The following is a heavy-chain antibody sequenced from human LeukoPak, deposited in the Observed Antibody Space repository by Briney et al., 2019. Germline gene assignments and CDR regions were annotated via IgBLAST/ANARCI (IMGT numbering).Heavy chain of an antibody. CDR2: IGTAGDT. J-gene: IGHJ4*02. CDR1: GFTFSSYD. CDR3: ARARDGYKIDY. V-gene: IGHV3-13*01. D-gene: IGHD5-24*01. Sequence: QPGGSLRLSCAASGFTFSSYDMHWVHQATGKGLEWVSAIGTAGDTYYPGSVKGRFTISRENAKNSLYLQMNSLRAGDTAVYYCARARDGYKIDYWDQGTLVTVSS.